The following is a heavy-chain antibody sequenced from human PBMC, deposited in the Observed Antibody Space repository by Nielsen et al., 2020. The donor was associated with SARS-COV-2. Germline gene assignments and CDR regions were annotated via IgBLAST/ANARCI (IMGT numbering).Heavy chain of an antibody. CDR1: GYSFTSYA. CDR2: INAGNGNT. D-gene: IGHD6-19*01. J-gene: IGHJ4*02. CDR3: ARITPSSGWDY. V-gene: IGHV1-3*01. Sequence: ASVKVSCKASGYSFTSYAMHWVRQAPGQRLEWMGWINAGNGNTKYSQKFQGRVTITRDTSASTAYMELSSLRSEDTAVYYCARITPSSGWDYWGQGTLVTVSS.